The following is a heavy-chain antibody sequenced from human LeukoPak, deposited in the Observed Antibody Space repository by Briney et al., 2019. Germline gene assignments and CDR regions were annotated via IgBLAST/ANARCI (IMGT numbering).Heavy chain of an antibody. CDR1: GYTFTSYR. CDR2: ISAYNGNT. J-gene: IGHJ5*02. Sequence: ASVKVSCKASGYTFTSYRISWVRQAPGQGLEWMGWISAYNGNTNYAQKLQGRVTMTTDTSTSTAYMELRSLRSDDTAVYYCARGTGIVVVPASFGGWFDPWGQGTLVTVSS. D-gene: IGHD2-2*01. V-gene: IGHV1-18*01. CDR3: ARGTGIVVVPASFGGWFDP.